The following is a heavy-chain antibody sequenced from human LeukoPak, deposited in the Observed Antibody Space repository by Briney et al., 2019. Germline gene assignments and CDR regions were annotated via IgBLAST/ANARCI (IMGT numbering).Heavy chain of an antibody. CDR1: GYTFTGYY. CDR3: GSGQWLVGVFY. V-gene: IGHV1-2*02. Sequence: ASVKVSCKASGYTFTGYYMHWVRQAPGQGLEWMGWINPNSGGTNYAQKFQGRITMTRDTSITTVYMELSSLTSDDTAVYYCGSGQWLVGVFYWGQGTLVTVSS. D-gene: IGHD6-19*01. CDR2: INPNSGGT. J-gene: IGHJ4*02.